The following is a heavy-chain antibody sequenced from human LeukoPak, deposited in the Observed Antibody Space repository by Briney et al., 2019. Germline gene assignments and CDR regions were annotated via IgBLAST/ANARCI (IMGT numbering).Heavy chain of an antibody. Sequence: SETLSLTCTVSGGSINNYYWSWIRQPAGKGLEWIGRIYTSGSTTYNPSLKSRVTMSVDTSKNQLSLKLSSVTAADTAMYYCARVSSGDWYFDLWGRGTLVTVSS. V-gene: IGHV4-4*07. D-gene: IGHD6-19*01. J-gene: IGHJ2*01. CDR2: IYTSGST. CDR1: GGSINNYY. CDR3: ARVSSGDWYFDL.